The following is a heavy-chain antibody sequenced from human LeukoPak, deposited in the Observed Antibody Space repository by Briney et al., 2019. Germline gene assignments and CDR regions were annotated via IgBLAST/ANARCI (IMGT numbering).Heavy chain of an antibody. V-gene: IGHV3-23*01. CDR3: ARPQSSSGYYWPFDD. CDR2: ISGSGGST. Sequence: GGSLRLSCAASGFTFSSYAMSWVRQAPGKGLEWVSAISGSGGSTYYADSVKGRFTISRDNSKNTLYLQMNSLRAEDTAVYYCARPQSSSGYYWPFDDWGQGTLVTVSS. J-gene: IGHJ4*02. CDR1: GFTFSSYA. D-gene: IGHD3-22*01.